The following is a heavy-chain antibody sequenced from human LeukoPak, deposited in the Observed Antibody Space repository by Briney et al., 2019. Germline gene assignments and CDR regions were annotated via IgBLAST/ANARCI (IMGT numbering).Heavy chain of an antibody. D-gene: IGHD4-23*01. CDR3: ARQGGGNSGSFDY. Sequence: GESLKISCKGSGYTFTNYWIAWVRQMPGKGLEWMGIIYPGDSDIKYGPSFQGQVTISADKSISTAYLQWSSLKASDTAMYYCARQGGGNSGSFDYWGQGTLVTVSS. J-gene: IGHJ4*02. V-gene: IGHV5-51*01. CDR2: IYPGDSDI. CDR1: GYTFTNYW.